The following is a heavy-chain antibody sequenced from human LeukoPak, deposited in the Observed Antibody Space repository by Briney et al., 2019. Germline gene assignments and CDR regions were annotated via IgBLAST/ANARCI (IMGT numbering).Heavy chain of an antibody. J-gene: IGHJ4*02. CDR1: GFTFSTYG. V-gene: IGHV3-30*03. CDR2: LSPGGINK. CDR3: ARDHAGSGRAFDY. D-gene: IGHD2-15*01. Sequence: GRSLRLSCAASGFTFSTYGIHWVRQAPGKGLEWVGLLSPGGINKHYADSVKGRFIISRDNSMNTLYLQMNSLGVEDTAVYYCARDHAGSGRAFDYWGQGTLVTVSS.